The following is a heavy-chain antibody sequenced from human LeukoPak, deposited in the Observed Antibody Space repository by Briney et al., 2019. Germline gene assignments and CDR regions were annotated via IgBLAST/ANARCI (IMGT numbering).Heavy chain of an antibody. J-gene: IGHJ4*02. V-gene: IGHV3-23*01. CDR3: AKRSGNYFFDY. CDR1: GFTFSSYA. Sequence: GGSLRLSCAASGFTFSSYAMTWVRQAPGKGLEWVSTISGSAGSTNYADSVKGRFTISRDNSKNTLYLQMNSLRAEDTAVYYCAKRSGNYFFDYWGQGTLVTVSS. D-gene: IGHD3-3*01. CDR2: ISGSAGST.